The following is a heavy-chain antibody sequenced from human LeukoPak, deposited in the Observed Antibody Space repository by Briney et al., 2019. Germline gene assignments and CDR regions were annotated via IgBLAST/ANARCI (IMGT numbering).Heavy chain of an antibody. CDR2: INPNSGGT. CDR3: AREIRDSGSYYDWFDP. V-gene: IGHV1-2*02. CDR1: GYTFTVYY. D-gene: IGHD1-26*01. Sequence: ASVKVSCXASGYTFTVYYMHWVRQAPGQGLEWMGWINPNSGGTNYAQKFQGRVTMTRDTSISTAYMELSRLRSDDTAVYYCAREIRDSGSYYDWFDPWGQGTLVTVSS. J-gene: IGHJ5*02.